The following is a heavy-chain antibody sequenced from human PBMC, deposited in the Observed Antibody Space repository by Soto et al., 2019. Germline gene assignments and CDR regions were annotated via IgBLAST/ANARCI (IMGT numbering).Heavy chain of an antibody. CDR2: ISGSGGST. Sequence: PGGSLRLSCAASGFTFSSYAMSWVRQAPGKGLEWVSAISGSGGSTYYADSVKGRFTISRDNSKNTLYLQMNSLLSEDTAVYYCARDGGFGELKYWGPGTLVTVSS. J-gene: IGHJ4*02. V-gene: IGHV3-23*01. CDR3: ARDGGFGELKY. CDR1: GFTFSSYA. D-gene: IGHD3-10*01.